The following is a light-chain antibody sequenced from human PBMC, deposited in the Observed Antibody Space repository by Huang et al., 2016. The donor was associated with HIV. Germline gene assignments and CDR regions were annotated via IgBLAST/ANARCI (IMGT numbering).Light chain of an antibody. J-gene: IGKJ3*01. Sequence: ETVMTQSPVTLSVSPGDRASLSCRSSQIVSSHLAWYQQKPGQAPRLLIYAASTSATGVPARFSGSGAGTEFTLTISNLQSEDSAVYYCQQYNDFRSTFGPGTRVEIK. CDR2: AAS. CDR3: QQYNDFRST. V-gene: IGKV3-15*01. CDR1: QIVSSH.